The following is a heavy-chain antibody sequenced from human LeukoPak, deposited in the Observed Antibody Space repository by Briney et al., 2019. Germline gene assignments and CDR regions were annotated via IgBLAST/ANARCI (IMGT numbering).Heavy chain of an antibody. CDR1: GGSISGSY. J-gene: IGHJ4*02. V-gene: IGHV4-59*01. Sequence: SETLSLTCTVSGGSISGSYWSWIREPPGQGLESIGYIYDSGSTKYNPSLKSRVTISVDTSKNQFSLKLSSVTAADTAVYYCARSFGDYGSGSFGYWGQGTLVTVSS. CDR2: IYDSGST. CDR3: ARSFGDYGSGSFGY. D-gene: IGHD3-10*01.